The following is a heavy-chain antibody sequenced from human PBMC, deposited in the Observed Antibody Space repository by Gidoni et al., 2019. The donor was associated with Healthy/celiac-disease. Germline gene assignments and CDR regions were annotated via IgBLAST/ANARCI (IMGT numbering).Heavy chain of an antibody. CDR3: AKHPIGYSSSWYYFDY. J-gene: IGHJ4*02. CDR1: GFTVSSYA. CDR2: NSGSGGSA. Sequence: EVQLLESGGGLVQPGGSLRLSCAASGFTVSSYAMSWVRPAPGKGLELVSANSGSGGSAYYADSVKGRFTISRDNSKNTLYLQMNSLRAEDTAVYYCAKHPIGYSSSWYYFDYWGQGTLVTVSS. V-gene: IGHV3-23*01. D-gene: IGHD6-13*01.